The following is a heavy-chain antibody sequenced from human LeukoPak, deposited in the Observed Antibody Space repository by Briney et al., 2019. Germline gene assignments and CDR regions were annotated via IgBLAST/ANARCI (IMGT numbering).Heavy chain of an antibody. J-gene: IGHJ4*02. CDR3: ARRWYSGSNFGY. D-gene: IGHD1-26*01. CDR1: GGSFSGYY. Sequence: SETLSLTCAVYGGSFSGYYWSWIRQPPGKGLEWIGEINHSGSTNYNPSLKSRVTISVDTSKNQFSLKLSSVTAADTAVYYCARRWYSGSNFGYWGQGTLVTVSS. CDR2: INHSGST. V-gene: IGHV4-34*01.